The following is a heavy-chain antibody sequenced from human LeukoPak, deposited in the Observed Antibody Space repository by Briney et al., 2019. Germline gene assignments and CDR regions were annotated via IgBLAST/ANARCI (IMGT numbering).Heavy chain of an antibody. CDR2: ISSSGSTI. J-gene: IGHJ4*02. CDR3: ARDIAAAGDLNFDH. V-gene: IGHV3-48*03. D-gene: IGHD6-13*01. Sequence: PGGSLRLSCAASGFTFSSYEMNWVRQAPGKGLEWVSYISSSGSTIYYADSVKGRFTISRDNAKNSLYLQMNSLRAEDTAVYYCARDIAAAGDLNFDHWGQGTLVTVSS. CDR1: GFTFSSYE.